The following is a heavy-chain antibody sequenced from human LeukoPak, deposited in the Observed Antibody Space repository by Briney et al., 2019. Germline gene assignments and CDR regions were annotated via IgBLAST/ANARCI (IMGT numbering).Heavy chain of an antibody. CDR2: IYYSGNT. D-gene: IGHD6-13*01. CDR1: GGSISGSSYY. Sequence: PSETLSLTCTISGGSISGSSYYWGWIRQPPGKGLEWIGSIYYSGNTYYNPSLKSRVTISVDTSKKHLSLKLRSVTAADTAVYYCARGRDTSSLDYWGQGTLVIVSS. V-gene: IGHV4-39*02. CDR3: ARGRDTSSLDY. J-gene: IGHJ4*02.